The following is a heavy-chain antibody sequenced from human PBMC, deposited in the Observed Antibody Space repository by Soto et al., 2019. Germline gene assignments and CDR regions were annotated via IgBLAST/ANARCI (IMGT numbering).Heavy chain of an antibody. D-gene: IGHD2-2*01. CDR2: ISGSGGST. J-gene: IGHJ6*03. Sequence: GGSLRLSCAASGLTFSSYAMSWVRQAPGKGLEWVSAISGSGGSTYYADSVKGRFTISRDNSKNTLYLQMNSLRAEDTAVYYCTNIVVVPAASYYYYMDVWGKGTTVTVSS. CDR3: TNIVVVPAASYYYYMDV. CDR1: GLTFSSYA. V-gene: IGHV3-23*01.